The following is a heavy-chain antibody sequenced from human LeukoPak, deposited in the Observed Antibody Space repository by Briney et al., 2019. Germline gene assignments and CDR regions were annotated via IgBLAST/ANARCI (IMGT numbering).Heavy chain of an antibody. J-gene: IGHJ5*02. D-gene: IGHD3-10*01. CDR3: ARDGPFPAYGLVDPRWFLYP. CDR1: GFTFDDYA. Sequence: GGSLRLSCAASGFTFDDYAMHWVRQAPGKGLEWVSGISWNSGSIGYADSVKGRFTISRDNAKNSLYLQMNSLRVEDTAKYYCARDGPFPAYGLVDPRWFLYPWGQGTLVTVS. CDR2: ISWNSGSI. V-gene: IGHV3-9*01.